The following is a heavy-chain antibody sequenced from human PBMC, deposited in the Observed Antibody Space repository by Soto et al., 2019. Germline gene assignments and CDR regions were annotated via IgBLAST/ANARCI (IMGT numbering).Heavy chain of an antibody. CDR3: ARGGISHWAYFYYLDV. CDR2: TYYRSKWYN. D-gene: IGHD2-21*01. CDR1: GDSVSSNSAA. Sequence: SQTLSLTCAISGDSVSSNSAAWNWIRQSPSRGLEWLGRTYYRSKWYNDYAVSVKSRITINPDTSKNQFSLTLNSVTAADTATYYCARGGISHWAYFYYLDVWDRGTMVTVSS. V-gene: IGHV6-1*01. J-gene: IGHJ6*03.